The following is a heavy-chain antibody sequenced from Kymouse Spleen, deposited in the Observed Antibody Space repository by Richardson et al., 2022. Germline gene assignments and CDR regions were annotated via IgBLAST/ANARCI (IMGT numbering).Heavy chain of an antibody. CDR3: AKDMVRGVIPYYYYYGMDV. D-gene: IGHD3-10*01. V-gene: IGHV3-30*18. CDR1: GFTFSSYG. J-gene: IGHJ6*02. CDR2: ISYDGSNK. Sequence: QVQLVESGGGVVQPGRSLRLSCAASGFTFSSYGMHWVRQAPGKGLEWVAVISYDGSNKYYADSVKGRFTISRDNSKNTLYLQMNSLRAEDTAVYYCAKDMVRGVIPYYYYYGMDVWGQGTTVTVSS.